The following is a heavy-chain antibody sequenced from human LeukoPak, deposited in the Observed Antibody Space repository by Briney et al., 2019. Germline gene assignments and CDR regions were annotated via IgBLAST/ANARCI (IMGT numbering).Heavy chain of an antibody. J-gene: IGHJ4*02. CDR3: ARIRYGSGSYALTFFDY. CDR1: GGSISNFY. Sequence: SETLSLTCTVSGGSISNFYWSWIRQPPGKGLEWIGYISYSGSTNYNPSLKSRVVISVDTSKNQFSLKLTSVTAADTAVYYCARIRYGSGSYALTFFDYWGQGTLVTVSS. D-gene: IGHD3-10*01. V-gene: IGHV4-59*01. CDR2: ISYSGST.